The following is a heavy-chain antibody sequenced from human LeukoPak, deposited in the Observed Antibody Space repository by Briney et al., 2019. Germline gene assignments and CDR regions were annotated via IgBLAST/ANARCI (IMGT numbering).Heavy chain of an antibody. CDR2: IIPIFGTA. Sequence: GASVKVSCKASGYTFTNYAMNWVRQAPGQGLEWMGGIIPIFGTANYAQKFQGRVTITADESTSTAYMELSSLRSEDTAVYYCARDRVFYYDSSGYYDYWGQGTLVTVSS. CDR1: GYTFTNYA. CDR3: ARDRVFYYDSSGYYDY. J-gene: IGHJ4*02. D-gene: IGHD3-22*01. V-gene: IGHV1-69*13.